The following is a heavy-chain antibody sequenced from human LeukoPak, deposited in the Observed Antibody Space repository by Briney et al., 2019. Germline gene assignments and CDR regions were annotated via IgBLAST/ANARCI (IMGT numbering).Heavy chain of an antibody. Sequence: SETLSLTCAVYGGSFSGYYWSWLRQPPGKGLEWIGEINHSGSTNYNPSLKSRVTISVDTSKNQFSLKLSSVTAADTAVYYCARNSNMNYDILTGLYYYYGMDVWGQGTTVTVSS. V-gene: IGHV4-34*01. CDR1: GGSFSGYY. CDR2: INHSGST. D-gene: IGHD3-9*01. J-gene: IGHJ6*02. CDR3: ARNSNMNYDILTGLYYYYGMDV.